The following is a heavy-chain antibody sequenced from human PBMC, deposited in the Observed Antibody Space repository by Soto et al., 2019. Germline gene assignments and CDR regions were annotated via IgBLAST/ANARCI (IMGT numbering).Heavy chain of an antibody. V-gene: IGHV4-59*08. Sequence: SETLSLTCTVSGGSISSYYWSWIRQPPGKGLEWIGYIYYSGRTNYNPSLKSRVTISVDTSKNQFSLKLSSVTAADTAVYYCARGLIYDSSGYYFDYWGQGTLVTVSS. CDR1: GGSISSYY. J-gene: IGHJ4*02. CDR3: ARGLIYDSSGYYFDY. CDR2: IYYSGRT. D-gene: IGHD3-22*01.